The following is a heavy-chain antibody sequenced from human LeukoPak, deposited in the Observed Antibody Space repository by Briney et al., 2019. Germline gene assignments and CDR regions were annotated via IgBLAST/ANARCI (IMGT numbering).Heavy chain of an antibody. J-gene: IGHJ6*02. CDR2: ISGSGGST. D-gene: IGHD3-10*01. CDR1: GFTFSSYA. CDR3: ARGGYYGSGSYYNGGGYYGMDV. Sequence: GGSLRLSCAASGFTFSSYATSWVRQAPGKGLEWVSGISGSGGSTYYADSVKGRFTISRDNSKNTLYLQMNSLRAEDTAVYYCARGGYYGSGSYYNGGGYYGMDVWGQGTTVTVSS. V-gene: IGHV3-23*01.